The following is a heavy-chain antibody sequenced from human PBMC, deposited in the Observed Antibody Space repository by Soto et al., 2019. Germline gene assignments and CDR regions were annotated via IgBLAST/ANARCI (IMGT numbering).Heavy chain of an antibody. CDR3: ARGYCSGGSCYSYFDAFDI. CDR2: MNPNSGNT. D-gene: IGHD2-15*01. V-gene: IGHV1-8*01. CDR1: GYTFTIYD. Sequence: ASVKVSCKASGYTFTIYDINWVRQATGQGLEWMGWMNPNSGNTGYAQKFQGRVTMTRNTSISTAYMELSSLRSEDTAVYYCARGYCSGGSCYSYFDAFDIWGQGTMVTVSS. J-gene: IGHJ3*02.